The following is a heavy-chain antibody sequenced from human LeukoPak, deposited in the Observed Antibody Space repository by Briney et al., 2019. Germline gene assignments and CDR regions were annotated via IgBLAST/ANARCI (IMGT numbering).Heavy chain of an antibody. V-gene: IGHV1-2*02. J-gene: IGHJ4*02. Sequence: RASVKDSCKASGYTFIDYYIHWVRQAPGQGLEWMGWINSNSGGTNYAQKFQGRVTMTRDTSISTAYMELSRLRSDDTAVYYCVRQVSDYWGQGTLVTVSS. D-gene: IGHD1-14*01. CDR3: VRQVSDY. CDR1: GYTFIDYY. CDR2: INSNSGGT.